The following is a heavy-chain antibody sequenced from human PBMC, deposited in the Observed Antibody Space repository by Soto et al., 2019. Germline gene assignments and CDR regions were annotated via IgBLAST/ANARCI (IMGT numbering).Heavy chain of an antibody. CDR2: IWYHGNKE. V-gene: IGHV3-33*01. D-gene: IGHD5-12*01. J-gene: IGHJ3*01. CDR1: GFTFSRNG. CDR3: ARWNLAGPTIDAFDL. Sequence: QEQLVESGGGVVQPGRSLRRSCAASGFTFSRNGMHWIRQAPGKGLEWVAIIWYHGNKENYADSVRGRFTISRDNSKNTVYLQMDSLRVEDTAVYYCARWNLAGPTIDAFDLWGQGTLVTVSS.